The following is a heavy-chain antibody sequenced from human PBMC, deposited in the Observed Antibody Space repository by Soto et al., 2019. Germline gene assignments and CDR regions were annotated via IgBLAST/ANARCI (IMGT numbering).Heavy chain of an antibody. CDR1: GFSLSTSGAG. J-gene: IGHJ6*01. CDR3: VHSRCSGDSPKYFSTLSHYGM. Sequence: SGATLVNQTPTLTMTCTFSGFSLSTSGAGVRWNRQPPGKGPEWLALIYWDYEKRYSPSLQSRLTSTKDTSINQVVLTMSNMDPVDTATYYCVHSRCSGDSPKYFSTLSHYGM. CDR2: IYWDYEK. V-gene: IGHV2-5*02. D-gene: IGHD2-21*02.